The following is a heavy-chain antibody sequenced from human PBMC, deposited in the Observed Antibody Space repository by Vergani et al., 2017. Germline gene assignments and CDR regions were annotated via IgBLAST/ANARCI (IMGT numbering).Heavy chain of an antibody. CDR2: IRSKSYGERT. J-gene: IGHJ2*01. CDR1: GFTFGNYE. V-gene: IGHV3-49*03. D-gene: IGHD6-13*01. Sequence: QLVESGGSLVQPGRSLRLSCLGSGFTFGNYEMSWFRQAPGKGLEWVGFIRSKSYGERTAYAASVKGRFTVSRDDSNRVVYLQMNSLKFEDTAFYFCTRERYSGTPYWYFDVLGGGALVTVAS. CDR3: TRERYSGTPYWYFDV.